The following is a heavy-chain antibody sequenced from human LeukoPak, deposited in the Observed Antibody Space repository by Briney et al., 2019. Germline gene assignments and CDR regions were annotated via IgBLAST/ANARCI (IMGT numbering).Heavy chain of an antibody. Sequence: GGSLRLSCAASGFTFSSYWMSWVRQAPGKGLEWVANIKQDGSEKYYVDSVKGRFTISRDNAKNSLYLQMNSLRAEDTAVYYCAKGRETYYYDSSGYGPPGYWGQGTLVTVSS. CDR1: GFTFSSYW. J-gene: IGHJ4*02. CDR3: AKGRETYYYDSSGYGPPGY. D-gene: IGHD3-22*01. CDR2: IKQDGSEK. V-gene: IGHV3-7*01.